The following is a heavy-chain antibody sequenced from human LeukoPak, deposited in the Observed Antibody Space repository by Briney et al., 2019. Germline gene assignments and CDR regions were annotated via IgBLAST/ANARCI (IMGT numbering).Heavy chain of an antibody. CDR3: AKESATPRYCSGGSCYGGVGLFDY. Sequence: GGSLRLSCAASGFTLSDYYMSWIRQAPGKGLEWVSYISSSGSTIYYADSVKGRFTISRDNSKNTLYLQMNSLRAEDTAVYYCAKESATPRYCSGGSCYGGVGLFDYWGQGTLVTVSS. V-gene: IGHV3-11*04. D-gene: IGHD2-15*01. J-gene: IGHJ4*02. CDR2: ISSSGSTI. CDR1: GFTLSDYY.